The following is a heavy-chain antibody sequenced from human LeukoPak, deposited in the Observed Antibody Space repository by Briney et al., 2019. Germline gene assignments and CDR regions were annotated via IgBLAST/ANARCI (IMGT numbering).Heavy chain of an antibody. Sequence: GRSLRLSCAASGFTFGDYAMHWVRQAPGKGLEWVSGIRCNGGSIGYADSVKGRFTISRDNSKNSLYLQMNSLRAEDTALYYCAKDIGVGAPAGHYYYYGMDVRGQGTTVTASS. CDR1: GFTFGDYA. CDR2: IRCNGGSI. J-gene: IGHJ6*02. V-gene: IGHV3-9*01. CDR3: AKDIGVGAPAGHYYYYGMDV. D-gene: IGHD6-13*01.